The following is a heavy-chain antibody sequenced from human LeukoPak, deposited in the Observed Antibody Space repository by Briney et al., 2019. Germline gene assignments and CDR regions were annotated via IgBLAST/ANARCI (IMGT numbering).Heavy chain of an antibody. J-gene: IGHJ4*02. Sequence: SETLSLTCTASGGSISSYYWSWIRQPPGKGLEWIGYIYYSGGTNYNPSLKSRVTISVDTSKNQFSLKLSSVTAADTAVYYCARFRVDTAFDYWGQGTLVTVSS. D-gene: IGHD5-18*01. V-gene: IGHV4-59*01. CDR2: IYYSGGT. CDR1: GGSISSYY. CDR3: ARFRVDTAFDY.